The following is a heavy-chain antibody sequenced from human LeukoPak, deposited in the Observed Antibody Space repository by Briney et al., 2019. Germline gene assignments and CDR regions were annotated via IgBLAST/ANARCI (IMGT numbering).Heavy chain of an antibody. J-gene: IGHJ4*02. CDR1: GGSFSDYY. CDR3: ATWRTAKTGFDY. D-gene: IGHD1-1*01. Sequence: PSETLSLTCAVFGGSFSDYYWGWIRQPPGKGLEWIGSIYYSGTTYYNPSLKTRVTISVDTSKNQFSLNLSSVTAADTAVYYCATWRTAKTGFDYWGQGTLVTVSS. CDR2: IYYSGTT. V-gene: IGHV4-39*01.